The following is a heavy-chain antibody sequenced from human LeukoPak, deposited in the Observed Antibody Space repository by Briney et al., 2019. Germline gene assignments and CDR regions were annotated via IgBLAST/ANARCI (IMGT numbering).Heavy chain of an antibody. J-gene: IGHJ4*02. CDR2: IYYSGST. D-gene: IGHD3-3*01. Sequence: SETLSLTCTVSGGSISSYYWSWIRQPPGKGLEWIGYIYYSGSTNYNPSLKSRVTISVDTSKNQFSLKLSSVTAADTAVYYCASWRGHLDYWGQGTLVTVSS. CDR1: GGSISSYY. CDR3: ASWRGHLDY. V-gene: IGHV4-59*08.